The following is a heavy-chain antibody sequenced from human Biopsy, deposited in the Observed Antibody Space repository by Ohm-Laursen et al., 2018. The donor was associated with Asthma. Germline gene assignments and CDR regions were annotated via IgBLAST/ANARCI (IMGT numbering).Heavy chain of an antibody. V-gene: IGHV1-24*01. J-gene: IGHJ4*02. CDR2: HDHEEGGT. D-gene: IGHD4-17*01. CDR3: ASDFPKDYVRYNFQF. CDR1: GYSLTDLS. Sequence: SVKVSCKISGYSLTDLSMHWVRQAPGQGLEWVGGHDHEEGGTVNARRFQGRVTMTEDTSTDTAYMELSSLSSDDTAVYYCASDFPKDYVRYNFQFWGQGTLVTVPS.